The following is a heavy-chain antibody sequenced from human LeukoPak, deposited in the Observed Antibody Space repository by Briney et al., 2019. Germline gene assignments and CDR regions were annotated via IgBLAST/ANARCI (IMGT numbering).Heavy chain of an antibody. Sequence: SQTLSLTCTVSGGSISSGSYYWSWIRQPAGKGLEWIGRIYTSGSTNYNPSLTSRVTISVDTSKNQFSLKLSSVTAADTAVYYCARDRPRYSYGLGEDAFDIWGQGTMVTVSS. CDR3: ARDRPRYSYGLGEDAFDI. CDR1: GGSISSGSYY. J-gene: IGHJ3*02. D-gene: IGHD5-18*01. V-gene: IGHV4-61*02. CDR2: IYTSGST.